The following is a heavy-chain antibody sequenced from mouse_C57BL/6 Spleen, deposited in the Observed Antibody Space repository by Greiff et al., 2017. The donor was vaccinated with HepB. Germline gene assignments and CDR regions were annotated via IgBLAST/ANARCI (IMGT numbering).Heavy chain of an antibody. Sequence: VQLQQPGAELVRPGTSVKLSCKASGYTFTSYWMHWVKQRPGQGLEWIGVIDPSDSYTNYNQKFKGKATLTVDTSSSTAYMQLSSLTSEDSAVYYCARGAYYSNVGDYWGQGTTLAVSS. CDR2: IDPSDSYT. D-gene: IGHD2-5*01. CDR1: GYTFTSYW. J-gene: IGHJ2*01. CDR3: ARGAYYSNVGDY. V-gene: IGHV1-59*01.